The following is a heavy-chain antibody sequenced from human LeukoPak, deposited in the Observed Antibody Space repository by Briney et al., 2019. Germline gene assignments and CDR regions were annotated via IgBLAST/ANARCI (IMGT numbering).Heavy chain of an antibody. D-gene: IGHD5-18*01. V-gene: IGHV3-43*02. CDR1: GFTFDDYA. CDR2: ISGDGGST. CDR3: AKAYLRQLWFNNWFDP. Sequence: GGSLRLSCAASGFTFDDYAMHWVRQAPGKGLEWVSAISGDGGSTYYADSLEGRFAISRDNSKNSLYLQMNSLRIEDTALYYCAKAYLRQLWFNNWFDPWGQGTLVTVSS. J-gene: IGHJ5*02.